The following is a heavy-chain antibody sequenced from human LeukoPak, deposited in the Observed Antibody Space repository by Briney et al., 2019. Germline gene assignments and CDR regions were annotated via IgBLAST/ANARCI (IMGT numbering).Heavy chain of an antibody. CDR2: ISYSGST. CDR3: ASAFDYNFDY. D-gene: IGHD4-11*01. V-gene: IGHV4-34*01. CDR1: GGSFSGYY. Sequence: SETLSLTCAVYGGSFSGYYWRWIRQPPGKGLEWIGEISYSGSTNYSPSLKSRVTISVDTSKNQLSLKLSSGTAADTAVYYCASAFDYNFDYLGEGSLVTDS. J-gene: IGHJ4*02.